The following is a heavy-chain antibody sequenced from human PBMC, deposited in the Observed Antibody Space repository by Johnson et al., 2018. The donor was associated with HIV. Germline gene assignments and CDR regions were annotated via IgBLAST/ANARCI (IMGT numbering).Heavy chain of an antibody. Sequence: EVQLVESGGGLVQPGGSLRLSCAASGFTFRRYWMHWVRQAPGKGLEWVSVIYSGGSTYYADSVKGRFTISRDNSKNTLYLQMNSLRAEDTAVYYCARDRAMVIGNDAVDIWGQGTMVTVSS. CDR3: ARDRAMVIGNDAVDI. D-gene: IGHD5-18*01. CDR1: GFTFRRYW. V-gene: IGHV3-66*01. CDR2: IYSGGST. J-gene: IGHJ3*02.